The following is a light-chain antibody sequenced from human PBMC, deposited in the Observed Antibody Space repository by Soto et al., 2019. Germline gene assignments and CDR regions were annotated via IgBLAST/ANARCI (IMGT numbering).Light chain of an antibody. Sequence: EIVLTQSPGTLSLSPGERATLSCRASQSVSSSYLAWYQQKPGQAPRLLIYGASSRATGIPDRLSGSGSGTDFPLTISRLEPEDFAVYYCQQYGSSQFTFGPGTKVDIK. CDR2: GAS. V-gene: IGKV3-20*01. J-gene: IGKJ3*01. CDR3: QQYGSSQFT. CDR1: QSVSSSY.